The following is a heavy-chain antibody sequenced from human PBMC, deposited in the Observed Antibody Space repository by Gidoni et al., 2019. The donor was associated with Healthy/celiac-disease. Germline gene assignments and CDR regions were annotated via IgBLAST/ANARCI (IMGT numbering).Heavy chain of an antibody. J-gene: IGHJ4*02. CDR3: TRPHNCGGDCYSDY. D-gene: IGHD2-21*02. CDR1: GFTFSGSA. Sequence: EVQLVESGGGLVQPGGSLKLSCAASGFTFSGSAMHWVRQASGKGLEWVGRIRSKANSYATAYAASVKGRFTISRDDSKNTAYLQMNSLKTEDTAVYYCTRPHNCGGDCYSDYWGQGTLVTVSS. V-gene: IGHV3-73*02. CDR2: IRSKANSYAT.